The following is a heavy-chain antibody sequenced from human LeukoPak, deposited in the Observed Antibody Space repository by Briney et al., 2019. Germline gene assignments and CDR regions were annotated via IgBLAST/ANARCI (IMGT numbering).Heavy chain of an antibody. J-gene: IGHJ6*03. V-gene: IGHV4-59*11. CDR3: ATGEITGTYYYYYMDV. CDR1: GGSISSHY. Sequence: SETLSLTCTVSGGSISSHYWSWIRQPPGKGPEWIGYIYYSGSTNYNPSLKSRVTISVDTSKNQFSLKLSSVTAADTAVYYCATGEITGTYYYYYMDVWGKGTTVTVSS. CDR2: IYYSGST. D-gene: IGHD1-20*01.